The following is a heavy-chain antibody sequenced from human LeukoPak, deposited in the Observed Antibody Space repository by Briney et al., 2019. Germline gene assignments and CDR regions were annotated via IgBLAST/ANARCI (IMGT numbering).Heavy chain of an antibody. CDR2: IRYDGSNK. Sequence: GGSLRLSCAASGFTFSSYGMHWVRQAPGKGLEWVAFIRYDGSNKYYADSVKGRFTISRDNSKNTLYLQMNSLRAEDTAVYYCTKDRGATPHYFDYWGQGTLVTVSS. J-gene: IGHJ4*02. D-gene: IGHD1-26*01. CDR3: TKDRGATPHYFDY. CDR1: GFTFSSYG. V-gene: IGHV3-30*02.